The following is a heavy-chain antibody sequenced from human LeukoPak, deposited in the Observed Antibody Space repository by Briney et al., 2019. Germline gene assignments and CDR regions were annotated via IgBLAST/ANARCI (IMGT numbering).Heavy chain of an antibody. D-gene: IGHD5-24*01. Sequence: PSETLSLTCTVSGGSISSSSYYWGWIRQPPGNGLEWIGSIYYSGSTYYNPSLKSRVTISVDTSKNQFSLKLSSVTAADTAVYYCARQRSSLNWFDPWGQGTLVTVSS. CDR1: GGSISSSSYY. J-gene: IGHJ5*02. V-gene: IGHV4-39*01. CDR3: ARQRSSLNWFDP. CDR2: IYYSGST.